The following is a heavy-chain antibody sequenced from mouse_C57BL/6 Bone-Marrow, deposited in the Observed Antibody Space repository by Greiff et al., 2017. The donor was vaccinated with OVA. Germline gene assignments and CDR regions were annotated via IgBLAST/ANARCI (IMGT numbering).Heavy chain of an antibody. CDR3: ARINYYGMDY. CDR1: GFSLSTFGMG. V-gene: IGHV8-8*01. Sequence: QVTLKVSGPGILQPSQTLSLTCSFSGFSLSTFGMGVGWLRQPPGKGLEWLAHIWWDADKYYNPAPKSRPTTSKETSKNQVFLKIANVDTADTATYYCARINYYGMDYWGQGTTLTVSS. CDR2: IWWDADK. D-gene: IGHD2-1*01. J-gene: IGHJ2*01.